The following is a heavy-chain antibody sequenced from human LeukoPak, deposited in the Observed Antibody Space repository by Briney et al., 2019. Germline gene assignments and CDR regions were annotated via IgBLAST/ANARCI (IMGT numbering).Heavy chain of an antibody. J-gene: IGHJ5*02. D-gene: IGHD6-13*01. Sequence: GESLKISCKRSGYSFTSYWIGWVRQMPGKGLEWMGLIYPGDSDTRYSPSFQGQVTISADKSISTAYLQWSSLKASDTAMYYCARRVAAAGYIWFDPWGQGTLVTVSS. V-gene: IGHV5-51*01. CDR3: ARRVAAAGYIWFDP. CDR2: IYPGDSDT. CDR1: GYSFTSYW.